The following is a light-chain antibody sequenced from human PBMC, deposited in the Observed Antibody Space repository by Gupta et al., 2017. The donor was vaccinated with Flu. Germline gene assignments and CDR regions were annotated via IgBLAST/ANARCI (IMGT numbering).Light chain of an antibody. CDR2: GAS. CDR3: QQYANSPRR. V-gene: IGKV3-20*01. J-gene: IGKJ1*01. CDR1: QSVSSDF. Sequence: IVLTQSPGTLSLSPGERATLSCRASQSVSSDFLAWYQQRPGQAPRLLIYGASSRATGIPDRFSGSGSGTDFTLTISRLEPEDFAVYFCQQYANSPRRFGQGTKVEIK.